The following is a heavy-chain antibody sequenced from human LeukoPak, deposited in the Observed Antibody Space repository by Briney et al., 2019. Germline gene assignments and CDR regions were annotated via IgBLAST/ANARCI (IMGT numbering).Heavy chain of an antibody. CDR2: IYPGDSDT. J-gene: IGHJ3*02. V-gene: IGHV5-51*01. D-gene: IGHD5-18*01. Sequence: GESLKISCKGSGYSFTSYWIGWVRQMPGKGLEWMGIIYPGDSDTRYSPSFQGQVTISADKSISTAYLQWSSLKASDTAMYYCARHISIQLWLRGGIDAFDIWGQGTMVTVSS. CDR1: GYSFTSYW. CDR3: ARHISIQLWLRGGIDAFDI.